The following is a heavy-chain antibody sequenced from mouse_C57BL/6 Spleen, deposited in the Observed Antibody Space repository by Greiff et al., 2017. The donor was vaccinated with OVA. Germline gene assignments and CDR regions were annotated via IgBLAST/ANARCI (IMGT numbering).Heavy chain of an antibody. Sequence: EVMLVESGGGLVKPGGSLKLSCAASGFTFSDYGLHWVRQAPEKGLEWVAYISSGSSTLYYADTVKGRFTISRDNANNTLFLQMTSMRSEDTAMYYCARTTVVANYFDYWGQGTTLTVSS. D-gene: IGHD1-1*01. CDR3: ARTTVVANYFDY. CDR1: GFTFSDYG. J-gene: IGHJ2*01. V-gene: IGHV5-17*01. CDR2: ISSGSSTL.